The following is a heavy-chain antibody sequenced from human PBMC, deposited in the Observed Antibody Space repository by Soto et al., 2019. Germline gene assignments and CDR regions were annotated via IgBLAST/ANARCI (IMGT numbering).Heavy chain of an antibody. Sequence: QLQLQESGPGLVKPSETLCLTCTVSGGSISSSSHYWGWIRQPPGKGLEWIGSIYYSGSTYYNPSLKSRVTISVDTSKNQFSLKLSSVTAADTAVYYCARQRNWNDARPFDYWGQGTLVTVSS. CDR3: ARQRNWNDARPFDY. D-gene: IGHD1-1*01. CDR1: GGSISSSSHY. CDR2: IYYSGST. J-gene: IGHJ4*02. V-gene: IGHV4-39*01.